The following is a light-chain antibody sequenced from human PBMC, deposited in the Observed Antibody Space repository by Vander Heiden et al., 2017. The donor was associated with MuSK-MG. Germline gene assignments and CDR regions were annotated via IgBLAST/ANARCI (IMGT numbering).Light chain of an antibody. V-gene: IGKV1-5*01. CDR2: DAS. Sequence: DRQMTQSPSTLSASVGDRVTITCRASQSISSWLAWYQQKPGKAPKLLIYDASSLESGVPSRFSGSGSGTEFTLTISSLQPDDFATYYCQQYNSYSVTFGQGTKVEIK. CDR1: QSISSW. J-gene: IGKJ1*01. CDR3: QQYNSYSVT.